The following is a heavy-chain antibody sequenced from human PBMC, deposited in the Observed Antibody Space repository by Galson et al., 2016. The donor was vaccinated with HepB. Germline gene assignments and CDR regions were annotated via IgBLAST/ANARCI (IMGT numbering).Heavy chain of an antibody. CDR1: GYTFTTSG. J-gene: IGHJ4*02. CDR3: ARDVQYRFDS. V-gene: IGHV1-18*01. CDR2: ISTYSGDT. Sequence: SVKVSCKASGYTFTTSGISWVRQVPGQGLEWMGWISTYSGDTKYAQNFQGGLTLTTDSSTTTAYMELRSLRFDDTAMYYCARDVQYRFDSWGQGTLVTVSS. D-gene: IGHD2/OR15-2a*01.